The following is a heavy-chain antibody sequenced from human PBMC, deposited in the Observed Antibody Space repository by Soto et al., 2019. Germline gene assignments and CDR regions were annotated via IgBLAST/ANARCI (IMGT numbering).Heavy chain of an antibody. CDR2: ISSTTNYI. Sequence: GGSLRLSCAASGFTFSRYSMNWVRQAPGKGLEWVSSISSTTNYIYYADSMKGRFTVSRDNAKNSVYLDMNSLSAEDTAVYYCARESEGLTSNFDYWGQGTLVTVSS. J-gene: IGHJ4*02. V-gene: IGHV3-21*01. CDR3: ARESEGLTSNFDY. CDR1: GFTFSRYS.